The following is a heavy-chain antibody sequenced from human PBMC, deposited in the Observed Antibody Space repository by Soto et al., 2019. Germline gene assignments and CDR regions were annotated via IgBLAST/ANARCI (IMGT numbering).Heavy chain of an antibody. CDR2: IIPILGMT. CDR3: ACNTGITSAGTFDI. D-gene: IGHD6-13*01. Sequence: QVQLVQSGAEVQKPGSSVKVSCRASGGTFSSYAISWVRQAPGQGLEWMGRIIPILGMTNYAQNFQGRVTITSDKSTSTAYMELNSLRSEDTAVYYCACNTGITSAGTFDIWGQGTMVTVSS. CDR1: GGTFSSYA. V-gene: IGHV1-69*02. J-gene: IGHJ3*02.